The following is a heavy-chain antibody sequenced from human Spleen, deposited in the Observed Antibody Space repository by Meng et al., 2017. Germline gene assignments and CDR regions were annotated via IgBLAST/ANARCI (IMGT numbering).Heavy chain of an antibody. J-gene: IGHJ6*02. V-gene: IGHV3-23*01. CDR2: LSGGGFTT. D-gene: IGHD3-3*01. Sequence: GESLKISCAASGFSFSSYAMSWVRHAPGKGLEWVSALSGGGFTTYYADSVKGRFAISRDNSKNTLYLQMNSLRAEDTAVYYCARDRDYDFWSGYLGNYYGMDVWGQGTTVTVSS. CDR3: ARDRDYDFWSGYLGNYYGMDV. CDR1: GFSFSSYA.